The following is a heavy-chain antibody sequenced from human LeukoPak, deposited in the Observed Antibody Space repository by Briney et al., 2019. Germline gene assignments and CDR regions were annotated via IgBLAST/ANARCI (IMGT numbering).Heavy chain of an antibody. CDR2: IYTSGST. Sequence: PSETLSLTXTVSGGSISSGSYYWSWIRQPAGKGLEGIGRIYTSGSTNYNPSLKSRVTISVDTSKNQFSLKLSSVTAADTAVYYCARVGSSSWYNYYYYYMDVWGKGTTVTVSS. V-gene: IGHV4-61*02. J-gene: IGHJ6*03. CDR1: GGSISSGSYY. D-gene: IGHD6-13*01. CDR3: ARVGSSSWYNYYYYYMDV.